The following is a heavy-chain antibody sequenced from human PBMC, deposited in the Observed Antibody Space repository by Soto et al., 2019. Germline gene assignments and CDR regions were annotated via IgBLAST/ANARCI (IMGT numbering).Heavy chain of an antibody. J-gene: IGHJ5*02. CDR3: ARVPSVLLWFGELSGWFDP. D-gene: IGHD3-10*01. CDR2: MNPNSGNT. V-gene: IGHV1-8*01. Sequence: ASVKVSCKASGYTFTSYDINWVRQATGQGLEWMGWMNPNSGNTGYAQKFQGRVTMTRNTSISTAYMELSSLRSEDTAVYYCARVPSVLLWFGELSGWFDPWGQGTLVTVSS. CDR1: GYTFTSYD.